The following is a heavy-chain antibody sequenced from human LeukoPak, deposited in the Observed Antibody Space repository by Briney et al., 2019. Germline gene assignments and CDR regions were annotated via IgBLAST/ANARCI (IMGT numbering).Heavy chain of an antibody. Sequence: ASVKVSCKASGYTFTSYYMHWVRQAPGQGLKWMGIINPSGGSTSYAQKFQGRVTMTRDTSTSTVYMELSSLRSEDTAVYYCAREPSLAALDYWGQGTLVTVSS. V-gene: IGHV1-46*01. CDR3: AREPSLAALDY. CDR2: INPSGGST. CDR1: GYTFTSYY. D-gene: IGHD2-15*01. J-gene: IGHJ4*02.